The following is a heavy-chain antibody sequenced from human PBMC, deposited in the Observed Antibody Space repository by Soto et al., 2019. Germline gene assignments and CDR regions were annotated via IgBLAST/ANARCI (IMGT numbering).Heavy chain of an antibody. CDR1: GFTFDDYG. V-gene: IGHV3-23*01. CDR2: IGGSGGNT. Sequence: GGSLRLSCAASGFTFDDYGMSWVRQAPGKGLEWVSSIGGSGGNTYYADSVKGRFTISRDNSKNTLFLQMNRLRAEDTAEYYCARVVRYFDTPYGMDVWGHGTTVTVSS. D-gene: IGHD3-9*01. J-gene: IGHJ6*02. CDR3: ARVVRYFDTPYGMDV.